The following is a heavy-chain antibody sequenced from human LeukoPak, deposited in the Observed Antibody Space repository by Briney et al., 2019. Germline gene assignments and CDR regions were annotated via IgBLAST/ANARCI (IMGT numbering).Heavy chain of an antibody. V-gene: IGHV3-23*01. CDR2: ISGSGGST. D-gene: IGHD1-1*01. CDR3: ASPEGERGY. Sequence: PGGSLRLSCAASGFTFSSYAMSWVRQAPGKGREWVAAISGSGGSTYYADSVKGRFTISRDNSKNTLYLQMNSLRAEDTAVYYCASPEGERGYWGQGTLVTVSS. J-gene: IGHJ4*02. CDR1: GFTFSSYA.